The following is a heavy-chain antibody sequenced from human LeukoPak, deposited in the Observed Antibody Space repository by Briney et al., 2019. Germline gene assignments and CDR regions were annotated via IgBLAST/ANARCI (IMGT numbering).Heavy chain of an antibody. CDR2: IYYSGST. J-gene: IGHJ4*02. V-gene: IGHV4-59*01. Sequence: SETLSLTCTVSGGSISSYYWSWIRQPPGKGLEWIGYIYYSGSTNYNPSLKSRVTISVGTSKNQFSLKLSSVTAADTAVYYCARVTPAAFDYWGQGTLVTVSS. D-gene: IGHD2-2*01. CDR1: GGSISSYY. CDR3: ARVTPAAFDY.